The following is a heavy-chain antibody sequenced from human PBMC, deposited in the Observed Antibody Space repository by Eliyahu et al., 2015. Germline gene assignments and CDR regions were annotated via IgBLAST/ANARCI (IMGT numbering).Heavy chain of an antibody. D-gene: IGHD3-22*01. Sequence: TITSYAINWVRQAPGQGLEWMGGIIPIFGTANYAQKFQGRVTITADESTSAADMELSSLRSEDTAVYYCARGGKTANYYDSPGFDIWGQGTMVTVSS. V-gene: IGHV1-69*01. CDR2: IIPIFGTA. CDR3: ARGGKTANYYDSPGFDI. CDR1: TITSYA. J-gene: IGHJ3*02.